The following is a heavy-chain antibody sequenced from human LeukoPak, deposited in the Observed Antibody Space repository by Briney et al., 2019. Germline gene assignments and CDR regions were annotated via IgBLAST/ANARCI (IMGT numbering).Heavy chain of an antibody. CDR1: GFTFSSYW. CDR2: INHNGNVN. CDR3: ASRPHRISGRDRAIV. V-gene: IGHV3-7*01. J-gene: IGHJ6*04. Sequence: GGSLRLSCAASGFTFSSYWMNWARQAPGKGLEWVASINHNGNVNYYVDSVKGRFTISRDNAKNSLYLQMNSLRAENTAVYYCASRPHRISGRDRAIVWGERTTVTLSS. D-gene: IGHD6-19*01.